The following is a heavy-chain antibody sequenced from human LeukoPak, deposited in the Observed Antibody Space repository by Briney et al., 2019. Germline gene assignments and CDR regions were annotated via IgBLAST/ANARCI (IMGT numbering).Heavy chain of an antibody. J-gene: IGHJ4*02. CDR1: GYTFTGYY. CDR3: ARTLEPRGIAVAGFDY. Sequence: GASVKVSCKASGYTFTGYYMHWVRQAPGQGLEWMGWINPNSGGTNYAQKFQGRVTMTRDTSISTAYMELSRLRSDDTAVYYCARTLEPRGIAVAGFDYWGQGTPVTVSS. V-gene: IGHV1-2*02. CDR2: INPNSGGT. D-gene: IGHD6-19*01.